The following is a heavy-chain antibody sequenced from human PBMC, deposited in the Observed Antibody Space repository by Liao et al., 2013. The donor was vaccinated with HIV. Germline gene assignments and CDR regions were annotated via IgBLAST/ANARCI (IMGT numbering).Heavy chain of an antibody. CDR1: GASLSYGGYS. V-gene: IGHV4-30-2*01. CDR3: ARAVSSDNYNDAFDF. J-gene: IGHJ3*01. CDR2: FYHSGTT. D-gene: IGHD3-3*01. Sequence: QVQLQESGPGLVKSSQSLSLTCSVSGASLSYGGYSWSWIRQTPGKGLEWIGYFYHSGTTFYNPSLMSRVSISVDRSRNQFSLRLTSVTAADTAVYFCARAVSSDNYNDAFDFWGRGTMVAVSS.